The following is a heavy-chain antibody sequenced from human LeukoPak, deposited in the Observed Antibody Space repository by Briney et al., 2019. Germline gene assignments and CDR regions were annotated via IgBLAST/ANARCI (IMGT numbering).Heavy chain of an antibody. Sequence: GGSLRLSCAASGFTFSSYEMNWVRQAPGKGLERVSYISSSGSTIYYADSVKGRFTISRDNAKNSLYLQMNSLRAEDTAVYYCAKASRQGAVASPLDYWGQGTLVTVSS. CDR2: ISSSGSTI. CDR3: AKASRQGAVASPLDY. V-gene: IGHV3-48*03. CDR1: GFTFSSYE. J-gene: IGHJ4*02. D-gene: IGHD6-19*01.